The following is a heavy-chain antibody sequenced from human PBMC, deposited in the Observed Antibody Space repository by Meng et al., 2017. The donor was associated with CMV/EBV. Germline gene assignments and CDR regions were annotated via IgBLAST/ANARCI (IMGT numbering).Heavy chain of an antibody. CDR1: SFRGGD. D-gene: IGHD2-8*01. CDR2: INHSGST. CDR3: ARSPPERRILYRRGWFDP. J-gene: IGHJ5*02. V-gene: IGHV4-34*01. Sequence: SFRGGDWSWSRQPPGKGLEWSGEINHSGSTNYNPSLKSRVSISVDTSKNPFSLKLSSVTAADTAVYYCARSPPERRILYRRGWFDPWGQGNLVTVSS.